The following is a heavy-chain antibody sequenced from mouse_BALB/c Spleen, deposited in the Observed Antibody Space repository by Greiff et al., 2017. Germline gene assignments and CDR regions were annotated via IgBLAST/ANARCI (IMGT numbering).Heavy chain of an antibody. D-gene: IGHD1-1*01. J-gene: IGHJ4*01. V-gene: IGHV2-6-7*02. CDR2: IWGDGST. CDR1: GFSLTGYG. CDR3: ARDYGSSYDYAMDY. Sequence: VKLQESGPGLVAPSQSLSITCTVSGFSLTGYGVNWVRQPPGKGLEWLGMIWGDGSTDYNSALKSRLSISKDNSKSQVFLKMNSLQTDDTARYYCARDYGSSYDYAMDYWGQGTSVTVSA.